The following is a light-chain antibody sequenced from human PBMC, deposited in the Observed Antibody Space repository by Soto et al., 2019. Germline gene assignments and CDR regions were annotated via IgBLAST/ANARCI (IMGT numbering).Light chain of an antibody. CDR2: EVS. V-gene: IGLV2-23*02. CDR1: SSDVGSYNL. CDR3: CSYAGIYV. Sequence: QSALTQPASVSGSPGQSITISCTGTSSDVGSYNLVSWYQQHPGKAPKLMIYEVSKRPSGVSNRFSGSKSGNTASLTISVLQAEDEADYYCCSYAGIYVFGTGTKLTVL. J-gene: IGLJ1*01.